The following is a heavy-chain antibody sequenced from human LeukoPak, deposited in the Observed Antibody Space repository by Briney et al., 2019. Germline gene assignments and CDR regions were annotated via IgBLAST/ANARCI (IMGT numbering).Heavy chain of an antibody. J-gene: IGHJ6*02. CDR1: GGSISSDGVY. V-gene: IGHV4-39*01. Sequence: SETLSLTCTVSGGSISSDGVYWGWVRQPPGKGLEWIVSIFHSGGTYYNPSLKSRVSIPVDTSKNQFSLKLNSVTAADTAVYYCGRHVSNGWDYYYALDVWGQGTTVTVSS. CDR3: GRHVSNGWDYYYALDV. CDR2: IFHSGGT. D-gene: IGHD6-25*01.